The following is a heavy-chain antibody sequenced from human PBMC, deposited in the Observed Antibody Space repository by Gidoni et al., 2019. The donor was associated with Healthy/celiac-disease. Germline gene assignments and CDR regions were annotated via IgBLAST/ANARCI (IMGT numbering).Heavy chain of an antibody. CDR1: GFTFDDYA. Sequence: EVQLVESGGGLVQPGRSLRLSCAASGFTFDDYAMHWVRQAPGKGLEWVSGISWNSGSIGYADSVKDRFTISRDNAKNSLYLQMNSLRAEDTALYYCAKEEPDYDFWSGYGMDVWGQGTTVTVSS. D-gene: IGHD3-3*01. CDR3: AKEEPDYDFWSGYGMDV. V-gene: IGHV3-9*01. CDR2: ISWNSGSI. J-gene: IGHJ6*02.